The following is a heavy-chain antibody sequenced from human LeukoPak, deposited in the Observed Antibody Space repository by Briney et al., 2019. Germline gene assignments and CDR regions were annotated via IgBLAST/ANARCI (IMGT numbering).Heavy chain of an antibody. Sequence: PSETLSLTCTVSGGSISSYYWSWIRQPPGKGLEWIGYIYYSGSTNYNPSLKSRVTISGDTSKNQFPLKLSSVTAADTAVYYCARGSGSSWYYPTFDYWGQGTLVTDSS. J-gene: IGHJ4*02. CDR3: ARGSGSSWYYPTFDY. V-gene: IGHV4-59*01. CDR1: GGSISSYY. D-gene: IGHD6-13*01. CDR2: IYYSGST.